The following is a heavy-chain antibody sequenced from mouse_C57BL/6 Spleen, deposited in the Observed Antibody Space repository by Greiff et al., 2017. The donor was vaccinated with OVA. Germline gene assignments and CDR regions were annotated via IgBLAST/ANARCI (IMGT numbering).Heavy chain of an antibody. J-gene: IGHJ3*01. Sequence: EVKVVESGGGLVKPGGSLKLSCAASGFTFSDYGMHWVRQAPEKGLEWVAYISSGSSTIYYADTVKGRVTISRDNAKNTLFLQMTSLRSEDTAMYYCAGAYYSNSGFAYWGQGTLVTVSA. CDR2: ISSGSSTI. CDR1: GFTFSDYG. CDR3: AGAYYSNSGFAY. D-gene: IGHD2-5*01. V-gene: IGHV5-17*01.